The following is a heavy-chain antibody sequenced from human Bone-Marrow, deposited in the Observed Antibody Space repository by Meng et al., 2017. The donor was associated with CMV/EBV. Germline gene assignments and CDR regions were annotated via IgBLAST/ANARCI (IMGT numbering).Heavy chain of an antibody. V-gene: IGHV4-34*01. J-gene: IGHJ6*02. D-gene: IGHD3-10*01. CDR1: SGSFSGYY. CDR2: INHSGST. CDR3: ARGRRGAGGVVTMVRGVTRRYGMDV. Sequence: SETLSLTCAVYSGSFSGYYWSWIRQPPGKGLEWIGEINHSGSTNYNPSLKSRVTISVDTSKNQFSLKLSSVTAADTAVYYCARGRRGAGGVVTMVRGVTRRYGMDVWGQGTTVTVSS.